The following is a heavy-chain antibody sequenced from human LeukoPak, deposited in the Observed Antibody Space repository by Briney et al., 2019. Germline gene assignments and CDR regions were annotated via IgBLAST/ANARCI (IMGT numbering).Heavy chain of an antibody. CDR3: ARVSGRLSRSFND. J-gene: IGHJ4*02. CDR1: GASISSYY. V-gene: IGHV4-59*01. Sequence: SETLSLTCTVSGASISSYYWSWIRQPPGKGLEWIGYIYYSGSTNYNPSLKSRVTISVDTSKNQFSLKLSSVTAADTAVYYSARVSGRLSRSFNDWGQGTLVIVSS. CDR2: IYYSGST.